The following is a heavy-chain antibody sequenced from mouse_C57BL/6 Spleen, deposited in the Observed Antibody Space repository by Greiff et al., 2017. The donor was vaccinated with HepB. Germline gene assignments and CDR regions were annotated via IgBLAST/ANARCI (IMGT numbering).Heavy chain of an antibody. V-gene: IGHV5-16*01. CDR2: INYDGSST. Sequence: EVKLMESEGGLVQPGSSMKLSCTASGFTFSDYYMAWVRQVPEKGLEWVANINYDGSSTYYLDSLKSRFIISRDNAKNILYLQMSSLKSEDTATYYCARGDSFGGFAYWGQGTLVTVSA. CDR1: GFTFSDYY. CDR3: ARGDSFGGFAY. D-gene: IGHD1-1*01. J-gene: IGHJ3*01.